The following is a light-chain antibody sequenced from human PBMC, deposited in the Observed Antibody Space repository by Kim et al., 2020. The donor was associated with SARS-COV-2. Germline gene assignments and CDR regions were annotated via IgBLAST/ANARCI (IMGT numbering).Light chain of an antibody. CDR2: GKN. V-gene: IGLV3-19*01. CDR3: NSRDSSGNHWV. Sequence: LGQTVRIKCPRTNPINYYASWYQPKPRMASVLVIYGKNNRPSGITDRFSGSSSGNTASLTSTGAQAEDEADYYCNSRDSSGNHWVFGGGTQLTVL. CDR1: NPINYY. J-gene: IGLJ3*02.